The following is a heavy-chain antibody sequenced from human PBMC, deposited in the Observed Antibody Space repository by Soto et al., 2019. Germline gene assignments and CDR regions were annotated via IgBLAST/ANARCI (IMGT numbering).Heavy chain of an antibody. J-gene: IGHJ3*02. V-gene: IGHV3-30-3*01. CDR2: ISYDGSNK. D-gene: IGHD6-19*01. Sequence: QVKLVESGGGVVQPGRSLRLSCAASGFTFSSYAMHWVRQAPGKGLEWVAVISYDGSNKFYADSVKGRFTISRDNSKNTLYLQRNSLRAEDTAVYYCAREQGGSSDRKRNDAFDIWGQGTMVTVSS. CDR1: GFTFSSYA. CDR3: AREQGGSSDRKRNDAFDI.